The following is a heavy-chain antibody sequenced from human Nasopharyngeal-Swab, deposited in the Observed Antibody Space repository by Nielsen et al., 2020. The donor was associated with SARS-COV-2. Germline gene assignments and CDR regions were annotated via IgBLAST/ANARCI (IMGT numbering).Heavy chain of an antibody. V-gene: IGHV3-30*03. Sequence: GESLKISCAASGFTFSSYGMHWVRQAPGKGLEWVAVISYDGSNKYYADSVKGRFTISRDNSKSTLYLQMNSLRAEDTAVYYCARAIRGYSSYYFDYWGQGTLVTVSS. J-gene: IGHJ4*02. CDR3: ARAIRGYSSYYFDY. CDR1: GFTFSSYG. CDR2: ISYDGSNK. D-gene: IGHD5-18*01.